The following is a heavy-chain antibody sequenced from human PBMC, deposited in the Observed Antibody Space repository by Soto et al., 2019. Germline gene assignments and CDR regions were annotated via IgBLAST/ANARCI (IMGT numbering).Heavy chain of an antibody. CDR2: TYHRGST. V-gene: IGHV4-59*01. Sequence: SETLSLTCSVSGVSISSNFWSWIRQPPGRGLEWIGSTYHRGSTNYSPSLKSRVAISLDTSENQFSLKVSSVTAADTAVYYCARIGGYHGPLDYWGQGTPVTVSS. CDR1: GVSISSNF. D-gene: IGHD3-16*02. CDR3: ARIGGYHGPLDY. J-gene: IGHJ4*02.